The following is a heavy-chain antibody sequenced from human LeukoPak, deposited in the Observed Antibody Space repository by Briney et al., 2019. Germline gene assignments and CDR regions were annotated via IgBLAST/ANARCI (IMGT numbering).Heavy chain of an antibody. D-gene: IGHD6-13*01. CDR2: ISSSSSYI. V-gene: IGHV3-21*01. CDR1: GFTFSSYS. Sequence: PGGSLRLSCAASGFTFSSYSMNWVRQAPGKGLEWVSSISSSSSYIYYADSVKGRFTISGDNAKNSLYLQMNSLRAEDTAVYYCARAPAFLGMAAASPLYGMDVWGQGTTVTVSS. J-gene: IGHJ6*02. CDR3: ARAPAFLGMAAASPLYGMDV.